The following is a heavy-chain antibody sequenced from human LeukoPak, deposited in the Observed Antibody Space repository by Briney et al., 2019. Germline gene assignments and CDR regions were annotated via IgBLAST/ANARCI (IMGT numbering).Heavy chain of an antibody. V-gene: IGHV1-18*01. CDR3: ARDGYSSSWPYYFDY. J-gene: IGHJ4*02. Sequence: ASLNVSFMPSVYTFTTYGICGVRQAPGQGLEWTGWISGYNGHTNYAQKVQGRVTMATDTSTSTAYMELRSLRSDDTAVYYCARDGYSSSWPYYFDYWGQGTLVTVSS. CDR2: ISGYNGHT. CDR1: VYTFTTYG. D-gene: IGHD6-13*01.